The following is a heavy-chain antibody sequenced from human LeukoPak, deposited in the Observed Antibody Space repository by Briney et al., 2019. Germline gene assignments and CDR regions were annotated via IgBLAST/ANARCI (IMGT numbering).Heavy chain of an antibody. J-gene: IGHJ4*02. D-gene: IGHD4-23*01. V-gene: IGHV3-7*01. CDR1: GFTFSTYW. CDR2: IKQDGSEK. CDR3: ARDRDAAVAYFDY. Sequence: GGSLRLSCAASGFTFSTYWMSWVCQAPGKGLEWVANIKQDGSEKYYVDSVKGRFTISRDNAKNSLYLQMNSLRAEDTAVYYCARDRDAAVAYFDYWGQGTLVTVSS.